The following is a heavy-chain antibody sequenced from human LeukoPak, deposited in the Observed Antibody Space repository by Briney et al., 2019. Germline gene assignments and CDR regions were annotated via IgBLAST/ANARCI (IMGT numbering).Heavy chain of an antibody. CDR3: ARGRGYYDSSRYPDY. Sequence: ASVKVSCKASGYTFTSYDINWVRQATGQVLEWMGWMNPNSGNTGYAQKFQGRVTMTRNTSISTAYMELSSLRSEDTAVYYCARGRGYYDSSRYPDYWGQGTLVTVSS. CDR1: GYTFTSYD. CDR2: MNPNSGNT. V-gene: IGHV1-8*01. J-gene: IGHJ4*02. D-gene: IGHD3-22*01.